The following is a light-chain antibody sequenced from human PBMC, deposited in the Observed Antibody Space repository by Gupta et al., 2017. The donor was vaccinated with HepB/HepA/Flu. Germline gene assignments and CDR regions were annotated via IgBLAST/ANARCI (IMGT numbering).Light chain of an antibody. Sequence: ENVMTQSPATLSVSPGERATLSCRASQSVTSNLAWYQQKPGQAPRLLIYAASTRAAGTPDRFRGSGSGTEFTLTISSRQSEDFAVYYCQHENYWHETFGRGTKVDIK. CDR1: QSVTSN. V-gene: IGKV3-15*01. CDR2: AAS. J-gene: IGKJ4*01. CDR3: QHENYWHET.